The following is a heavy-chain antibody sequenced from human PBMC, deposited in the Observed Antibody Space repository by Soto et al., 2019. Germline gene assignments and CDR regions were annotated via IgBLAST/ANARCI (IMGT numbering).Heavy chain of an antibody. Sequence: QVQLQESGPRLVKPSGTLSLTCAVSGVSISSNNWWSWVRQPPGKGLEWIGDIYHSGSPDYSPSLKSRVTISVDNSKNQFSLKLTSVTAADTAVYYCARRGASGIDSSDYYGMDVW. V-gene: IGHV4-4*02. D-gene: IGHD3-10*01. CDR3: ARRGASGIDSSDYYGMDV. CDR1: GVSISSNNW. CDR2: IYHSGSP. J-gene: IGHJ6*01.